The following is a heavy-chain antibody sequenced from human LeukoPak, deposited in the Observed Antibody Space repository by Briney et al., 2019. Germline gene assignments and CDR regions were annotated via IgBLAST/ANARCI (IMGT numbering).Heavy chain of an antibody. V-gene: IGHV4-59*01. D-gene: IGHD3-3*01. CDR3: ARGTAFGVATNWFDP. J-gene: IGHJ5*02. Sequence: SETLSLTCSVSGGSISGYYWSWIRQPPGKGLEWIGDMYYSGSTNYNPSLKSRVTISVDTSKKQISLKLSSVTAADTAVYYCARGTAFGVATNWFDPWGQGTLVTVSS. CDR1: GGSISGYY. CDR2: MYYSGST.